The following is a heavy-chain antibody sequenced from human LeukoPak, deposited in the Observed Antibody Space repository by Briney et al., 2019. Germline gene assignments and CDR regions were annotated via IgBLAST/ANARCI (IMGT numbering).Heavy chain of an antibody. CDR2: IHPNSGGT. J-gene: IGHJ4*02. CDR1: GYTFTGYY. Sequence: GASVKVSCKASGYTFTGYYMHWVRQAPGQGLEWMGWIHPNSGGTNYAQKFQAWVTITRDTSASTAYMELSSLRSEDTAVYYCARAGESSSPDYWGQGTLVTVSS. CDR3: ARAGESSSPDY. V-gene: IGHV1-2*04. D-gene: IGHD6-6*01.